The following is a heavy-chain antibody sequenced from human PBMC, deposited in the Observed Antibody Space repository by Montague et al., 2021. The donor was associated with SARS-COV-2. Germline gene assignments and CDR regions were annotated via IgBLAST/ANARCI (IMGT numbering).Heavy chain of an antibody. CDR3: AKDVSLSVAALDS. CDR2: INHTGSA. Sequence: SETLSLTCAVYSGSFSDYYWTWIRQSPGKGLEWIGEINHTGSATYNPSLKSRVTISVDKSRNEFSLKLSSLTAADTAVYSCAKDVSLSVAALDSWGQGTLVTVSS. J-gene: IGHJ4*02. V-gene: IGHV4-34*01. CDR1: SGSFSDYY. D-gene: IGHD6-19*01.